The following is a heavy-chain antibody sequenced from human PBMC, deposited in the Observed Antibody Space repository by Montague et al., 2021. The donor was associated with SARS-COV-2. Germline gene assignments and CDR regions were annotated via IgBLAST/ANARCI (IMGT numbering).Heavy chain of an antibody. V-gene: IGHV2-70*01. J-gene: IGHJ6*02. CDR1: GFSLSTSGMC. Sequence: PALVKPTQTLTLTCTFSGFSLSTSGMCVSWIRQPPGKALEWLALIDWDDDKYYSTSLKTRLTISKDTSKNQVVLTMTNMDPVDTATYYCARIPVGGTAMDQYYYYHGMDVWGQGTTVTVSS. D-gene: IGHD5-18*01. CDR2: IDWDDDK. CDR3: ARIPVGGTAMDQYYYYHGMDV.